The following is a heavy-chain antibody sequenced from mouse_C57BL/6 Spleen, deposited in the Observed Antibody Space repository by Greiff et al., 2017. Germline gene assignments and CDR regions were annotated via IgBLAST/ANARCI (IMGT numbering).Heavy chain of an antibody. CDR2: INPNNGGT. CDR1: GYTFTDYY. CDR3: ARDYDGLDY. D-gene: IGHD2-4*01. V-gene: IGHV1-26*01. Sequence: VQLQQPGAELVRPGTSVKISCKASGYTFTDYYMNWVKQSHGKSLEWIGDINPNNGGTSYNQKFKGKATLTVDKSSSTAYMELRSLTSEDSAVYYCARDYDGLDYWGQGTTLTVSS. J-gene: IGHJ2*01.